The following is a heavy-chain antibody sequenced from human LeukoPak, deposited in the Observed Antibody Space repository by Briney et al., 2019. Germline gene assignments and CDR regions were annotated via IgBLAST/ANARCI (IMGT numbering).Heavy chain of an antibody. Sequence: GASVKVSCKASGGTFSSYAISWVRQAPGQGLEWMGRIIPILGIANYAQKFQGRVTITADKSTSTAYMELSSLRSEDTAVYYCARDGRWEPRHFDYWGQGTLVTVSS. CDR1: GGTFSSYA. D-gene: IGHD1-26*01. V-gene: IGHV1-69*04. J-gene: IGHJ4*02. CDR2: IIPILGIA. CDR3: ARDGRWEPRHFDY.